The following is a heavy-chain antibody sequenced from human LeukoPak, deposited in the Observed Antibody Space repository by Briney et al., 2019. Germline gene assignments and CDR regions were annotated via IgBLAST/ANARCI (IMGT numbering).Heavy chain of an antibody. V-gene: IGHV4-34*01. CDR2: INHSGST. CDR1: GGSFSGYY. D-gene: IGHD3-10*01. J-gene: IGHJ5*02. Sequence: SETLSLTCAVYGGSFSGYYWSWIRQPPGKGLEWIGEINHSGSTNYNPSLKSRATISVDTSKNQFSLKLSSVTAADTAVYYCARGGRVRFGTWGQGTLVTVSS. CDR3: ARGGRVRFGT.